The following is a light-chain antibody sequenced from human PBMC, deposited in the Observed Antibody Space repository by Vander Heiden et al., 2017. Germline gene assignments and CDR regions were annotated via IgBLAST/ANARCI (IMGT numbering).Light chain of an antibody. CDR1: NSNIGTNS. CDR2: RFN. Sequence: QSVLTQPPSASGTPGPRVTISCSGSNSNIGTNSLYLYQPLPRTAPKLLIYRFNKRPSVVPARFSGVNSGTSASLVTSGLLSEDEADYYCAAWDDSLSYVLFGGGTKLTVL. J-gene: IGLJ2*01. V-gene: IGLV1-47*01. CDR3: AAWDDSLSYVL.